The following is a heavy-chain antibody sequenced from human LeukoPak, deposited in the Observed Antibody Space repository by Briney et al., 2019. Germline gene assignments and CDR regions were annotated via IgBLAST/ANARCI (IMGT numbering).Heavy chain of an antibody. CDR2: ISYDGSNK. CDR3: ASESSGYYYVPFDY. CDR1: GFTFSSYA. J-gene: IGHJ4*02. V-gene: IGHV3-30-3*01. D-gene: IGHD3-22*01. Sequence: GGSLRLSCAATGFTFSSYAMHWVRQAPGKGLEWVAVISYDGSNKYYADSVKGRFTISRDNSKNTLYLQMNSLRAEDTAVYYCASESSGYYYVPFDYWGQGTLVTVSS.